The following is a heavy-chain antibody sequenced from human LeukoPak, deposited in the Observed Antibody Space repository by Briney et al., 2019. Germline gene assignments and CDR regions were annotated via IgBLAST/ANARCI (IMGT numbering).Heavy chain of an antibody. D-gene: IGHD6-19*01. CDR3: ATGRALAVAGSYFDY. J-gene: IGHJ4*02. V-gene: IGHV3-23*01. Sequence: PGGSLRLSCAASGFTFSSYAMSWVRQAPGKGPEWVSAISGSGGSTYYADSVKGRFTISRDNAKNSLYLQMNSLRAEDMALYYCATGRALAVAGSYFDYWGQGTLVTVSS. CDR1: GFTFSSYA. CDR2: ISGSGGST.